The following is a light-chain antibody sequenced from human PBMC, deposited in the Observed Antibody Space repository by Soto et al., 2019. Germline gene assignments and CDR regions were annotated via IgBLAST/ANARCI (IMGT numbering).Light chain of an antibody. J-gene: IGKJ4*01. Sequence: DTQMTQSPSSVSESVGDRVTITCRASQDISSWLAWYQQKPGKAPKLLIYAASSLLSGVPSRFSGSGSGTDFTLTISSLQPEDFSTDYCQQTNSFPRTFGGGTKVEIK. CDR1: QDISSW. V-gene: IGKV1-12*01. CDR2: AAS. CDR3: QQTNSFPRT.